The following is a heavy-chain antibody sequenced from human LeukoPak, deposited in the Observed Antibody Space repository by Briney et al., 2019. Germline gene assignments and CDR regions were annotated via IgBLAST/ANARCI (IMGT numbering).Heavy chain of an antibody. J-gene: IGHJ4*02. CDR3: ARWELSGRVMERLSWIDH. Sequence: GGSLRLSCAASGFTFDDFGMTLVRQAPGKGLEWVSGINWNGGGTGYADSVKGRFTISRDNAKKILYLQMNSLRVEDTAVYYCARWELSGRVMERLSWIDHWGQGALVTVSS. V-gene: IGHV3-20*04. CDR1: GFTFDDFG. D-gene: IGHD3-16*02. CDR2: INWNGGGT.